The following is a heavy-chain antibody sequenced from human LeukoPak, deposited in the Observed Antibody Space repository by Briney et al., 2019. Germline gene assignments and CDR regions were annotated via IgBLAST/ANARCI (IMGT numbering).Heavy chain of an antibody. Sequence: ASVNVSCKASGYTLTNNYMHWVRRAPGQGLEWMGIINPSGGSTNYAQKFQGRVTMTRDTSTSTVYMELSSLRSEDTAVYYCARAVGIVVVVVATLDYWGQGTLVTVSS. CDR1: GYTLTNNY. CDR2: INPSGGST. D-gene: IGHD2-15*01. J-gene: IGHJ4*02. V-gene: IGHV1-46*01. CDR3: ARAVGIVVVVVATLDY.